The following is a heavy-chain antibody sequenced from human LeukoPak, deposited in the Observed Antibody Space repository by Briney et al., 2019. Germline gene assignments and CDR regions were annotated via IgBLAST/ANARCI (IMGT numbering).Heavy chain of an antibody. Sequence: QAGGSLRLSCVVSGFTFSSYWMSWVRQAPGKGLEWVANIKQDGSEKYYVDSVEGRFTISRDNAKNSFYLQMNSLRAEDTAVYYCARNRGFDQRDYWGQGTLVTVSS. CDR2: IKQDGSEK. J-gene: IGHJ4*02. CDR1: GFTFSSYW. D-gene: IGHD3-10*01. CDR3: ARNRGFDQRDY. V-gene: IGHV3-7*03.